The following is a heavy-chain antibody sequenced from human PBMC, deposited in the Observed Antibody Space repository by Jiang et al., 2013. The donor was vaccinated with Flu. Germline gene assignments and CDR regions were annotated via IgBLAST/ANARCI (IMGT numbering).Heavy chain of an antibody. CDR1: GGSISSGGYY. V-gene: IGHV4-31*01. CDR3: ARDLFPLRYYYDSSGYWNY. CDR2: IYYSGST. J-gene: IGHJ4*02. D-gene: IGHD3-22*01. Sequence: GSGLVKPSQTLSLTCTVSGGSISSGGYYWSWIRQHPGKGLEWIGYIYYSGSTYYNPSLKSLVTISVDTSKNQFSLKLSSVTAADTAVYYCARDLFPLRYYYDSSGYWNYWGQGTLVTVSS.